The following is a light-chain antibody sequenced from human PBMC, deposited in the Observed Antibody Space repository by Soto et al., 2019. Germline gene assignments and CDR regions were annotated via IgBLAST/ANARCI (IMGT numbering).Light chain of an antibody. J-gene: IGKJ1*01. CDR3: QQYNSYSLT. Sequence: DIQLTQSPSTLSASVGDRVTITCRASQTISNWLAWYQQKPGKAPKLLIYSASSLESGVPSRFSGSGSGTEFTLTISSLQPDDFATYYCQQYNSYSLTFGQGTKVEIK. CDR1: QTISNW. V-gene: IGKV1-5*03. CDR2: SAS.